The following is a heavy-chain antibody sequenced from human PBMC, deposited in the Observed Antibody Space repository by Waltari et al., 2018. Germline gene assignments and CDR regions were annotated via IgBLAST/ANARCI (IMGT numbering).Heavy chain of an antibody. J-gene: IGHJ4*02. D-gene: IGHD3-10*01. Sequence: QVQLQESGPGLVKPSETLSLTCTVSGGSISSYYWSWIRQPPGKGLEWIGYIYYSGSTNYNPALKSRVTISVDTSKNQFSLKLSSVTAADTAVYYCVRGAKWFGELVAYFDYWGQGTLVTVSS. CDR1: GGSISSYY. CDR2: IYYSGST. CDR3: VRGAKWFGELVAYFDY. V-gene: IGHV4-59*01.